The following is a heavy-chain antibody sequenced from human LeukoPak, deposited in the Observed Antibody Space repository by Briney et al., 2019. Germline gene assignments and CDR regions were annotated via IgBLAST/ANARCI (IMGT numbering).Heavy chain of an antibody. V-gene: IGHV4-59*01. D-gene: IGHD3-10*01. Sequence: SETLSLTCTVSGGSISSYYWNWIRQPPGKALEWLGYAYYSGSTNYNPSPKTRLTISVDTSKAQFSLTLSSVTAADTAIYYCASRSGRNYYGMDVWGQGTTVIVSS. CDR1: GGSISSYY. CDR3: ASRSGRNYYGMDV. J-gene: IGHJ6*02. CDR2: AYYSGST.